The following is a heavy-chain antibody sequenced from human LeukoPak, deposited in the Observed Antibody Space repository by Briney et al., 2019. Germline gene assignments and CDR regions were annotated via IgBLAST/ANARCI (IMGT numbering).Heavy chain of an antibody. V-gene: IGHV4-4*07. CDR2: IYSSGST. D-gene: IGHD3-22*01. Sequence: SETLSLTCTVSGGSISSYYWSWIRQPAGKGLEWIGRIYSSGSTNYVPSLKSRVTMSVDTSKNQFSLKLSSVTAADTAVYYCARSKAYYDSSGYANDCWGQGTLVTVSS. CDR1: GGSISSYY. CDR3: ARSKAYYDSSGYANDC. J-gene: IGHJ4*02.